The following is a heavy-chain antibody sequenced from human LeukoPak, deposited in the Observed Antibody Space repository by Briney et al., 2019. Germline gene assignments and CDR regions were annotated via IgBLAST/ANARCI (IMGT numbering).Heavy chain of an antibody. D-gene: IGHD1-26*01. CDR3: ARVRGGSGRSYAAAAFDI. Sequence: PGGSLRRSCAASGFTFSHYCMHWVRQAPGKGLVWVSRIYNDGSSTSYAGSVKGRFTISRDNAKSTLYLQMNSLRAEDTAVYYCARVRGGSGRSYAAAAFDIWGQGTMVTVSS. V-gene: IGHV3-74*01. CDR1: GFTFSHYC. CDR2: IYNDGSST. J-gene: IGHJ3*02.